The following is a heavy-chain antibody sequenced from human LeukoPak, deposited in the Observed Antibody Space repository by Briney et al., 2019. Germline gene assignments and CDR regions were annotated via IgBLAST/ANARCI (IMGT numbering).Heavy chain of an antibody. J-gene: IGHJ4*02. CDR3: ARWRGAFNYYGSGSYYNAGDY. CDR2: INHSGST. CDR1: GGSFSGYY. Sequence: PSETLSLTCAVYGGSFSGYYWSWIRQPPGKGLEWIGEINHSGSTNYNPPLKSRVTISVDTSRNQFSLKLSSVTAADTAVYYCARWRGAFNYYGSGSYYNAGDYWGQGTLVTVSS. D-gene: IGHD3-10*01. V-gene: IGHV4-34*01.